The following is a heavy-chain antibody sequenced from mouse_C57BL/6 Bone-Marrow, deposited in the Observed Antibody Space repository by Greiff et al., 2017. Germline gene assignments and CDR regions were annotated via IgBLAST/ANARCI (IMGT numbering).Heavy chain of an antibody. CDR3: ARDGSSYRYYAMDY. J-gene: IGHJ4*01. CDR2: INPSSGYT. Sequence: QVQLQQSGAELARPGASVKMSCKASGYTFTSYTMHWVKQRPGQGLGWIGYINPSSGYTKYNQKFKDKATLTADKSSSTAYMQLSSLTSEDSAVYYCARDGSSYRYYAMDYWGQGTSVTVSS. D-gene: IGHD1-1*01. V-gene: IGHV1-4*01. CDR1: GYTFTSYT.